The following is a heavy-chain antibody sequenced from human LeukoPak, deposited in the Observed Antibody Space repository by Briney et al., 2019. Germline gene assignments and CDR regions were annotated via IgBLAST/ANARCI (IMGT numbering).Heavy chain of an antibody. CDR2: INTGNGDT. V-gene: IGHV1-3*04. CDR1: GGTFSSYA. CDR3: ARGSLASSGWFLADY. D-gene: IGHD6-19*01. J-gene: IGHJ4*02. Sequence: ASVKVSCKASGGTFSSYAISWVRQAPGQRLEWMGWINTGNGDTKYSQKFQDRVTITRDTSANTAYMELSSLESEDAAVYYCARGSLASSGWFLADYWGQGTLVTVSS.